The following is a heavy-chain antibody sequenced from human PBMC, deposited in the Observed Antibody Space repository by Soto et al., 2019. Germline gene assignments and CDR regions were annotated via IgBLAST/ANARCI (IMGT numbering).Heavy chain of an antibody. J-gene: IGHJ4*02. D-gene: IGHD5-18*01. CDR2: ISYDGSNK. V-gene: IGHV3-30-3*01. CDR3: ARGRRSRGYSYGPFDY. CDR1: GFTFSSYA. Sequence: PGGSLRLSCAASGFTFSSYAMHWVRQAPGKGLEWVAVISYDGSNKYYADSVKGRFTISRDNSKNTLYLQMNSLRAEDTAVYYCARGRRSRGYSYGPFDYWGQGTLVTVSA.